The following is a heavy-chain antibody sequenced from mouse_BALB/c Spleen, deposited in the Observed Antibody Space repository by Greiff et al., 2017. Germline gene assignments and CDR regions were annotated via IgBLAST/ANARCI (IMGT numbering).Heavy chain of an antibody. Sequence: VQLKESGGDLVKPGGSLKLSCAASGFTFSSYGMSWVRQTPDKRLEWVATISSGGSYTYYPDSVKGRFTISRDNAKNTLYLQMSSLKSEDTAMYYCARNYSSWFAYWGQGTLVTVSA. CDR1: GFTFSSYG. D-gene: IGHD2-12*01. CDR2: ISSGGSYT. CDR3: ARNYSSWFAY. V-gene: IGHV5-6*01. J-gene: IGHJ3*01.